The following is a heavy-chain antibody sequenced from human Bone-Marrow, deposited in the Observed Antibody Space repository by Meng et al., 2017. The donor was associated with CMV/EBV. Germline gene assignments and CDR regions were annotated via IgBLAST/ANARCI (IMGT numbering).Heavy chain of an antibody. CDR2: ISYSGRT. J-gene: IGHJ4*02. CDR3: ARVTYDFWSGYRPYDY. D-gene: IGHD3-3*01. CDR1: DSISTHYW. Sequence: DSISTHYWWSWVRQTPGKGLEWIGEISYSGRTEYTPSLKSRVTISVDTSKNQFSLKLSSVTAADTAVYYCARVTYDFWSGYRPYDYWGQGTLVTVSS. V-gene: IGHV4-4*02.